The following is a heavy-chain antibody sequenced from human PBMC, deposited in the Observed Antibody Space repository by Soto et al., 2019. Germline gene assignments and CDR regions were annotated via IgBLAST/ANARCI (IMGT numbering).Heavy chain of an antibody. CDR1: GGSISSYY. CDR2: IYYSGST. CDR3: AGGGGSSSWSRPNPKYNWFDP. V-gene: IGHV4-59*08. D-gene: IGHD6-13*01. J-gene: IGHJ5*02. Sequence: PSETLSLTCTVSGGSISSYYWSWIRQPPGKGLEWIGYIYYSGSTNYNPSLKSRVTISVDTSKNQFSLKLSSVTAADTAVYYCAGGGGSSSWSRPNPKYNWFDPWGQGTLVTVSS.